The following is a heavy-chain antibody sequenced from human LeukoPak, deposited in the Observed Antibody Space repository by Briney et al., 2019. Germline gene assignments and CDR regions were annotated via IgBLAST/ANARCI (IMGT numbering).Heavy chain of an antibody. CDR1: GYTFTNYA. D-gene: IGHD3-10*01. CDR3: ARAGGFGESGDYFDY. Sequence: ASVKVSCKASGYTFTNYAMHWVRQAPGQRLEWMGWINGGTGNTKYSQKFQDRVTITRETSATTAYMELSSLISEDTAVYYCARAGGFGESGDYFDYWGQGTLVTVSS. V-gene: IGHV1-3*01. CDR2: INGGTGNT. J-gene: IGHJ4*02.